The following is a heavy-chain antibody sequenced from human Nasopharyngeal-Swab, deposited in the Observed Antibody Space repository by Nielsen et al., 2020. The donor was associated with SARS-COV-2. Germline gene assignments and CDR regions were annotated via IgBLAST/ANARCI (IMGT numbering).Heavy chain of an antibody. CDR1: GFTFSSYA. CDR3: ARGNGSYYLYIWDN. V-gene: IGHV3-30*04. J-gene: IGHJ4*02. Sequence: GKSLKISCAASGFTFSSYAMHWVRQAPGKGLEWVAVISYDGSSSYYADSVKGRFIISRDNSKNTLYLRMNSLRAEDTAVYYCARGNGSYYLYIWDNWGQGTLVTVSS. CDR2: ISYDGSSS. D-gene: IGHD1-26*01.